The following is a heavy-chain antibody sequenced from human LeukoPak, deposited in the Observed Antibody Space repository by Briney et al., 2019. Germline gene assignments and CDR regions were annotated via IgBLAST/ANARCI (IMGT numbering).Heavy chain of an antibody. CDR1: GFTFSNAW. CDR3: TTDRAVARMGN. CDR2: IKSKTDGGTT. V-gene: IGHV3-15*01. J-gene: IGHJ4*02. D-gene: IGHD5-12*01. Sequence: PGGSLRLSCAASGFTFSNAWMSWVRQAPGKGLEWVGRIKSKTDGGTTDYAAPVKGRFTISRDDSKNTLSLQMNSLKTEDTAVYYCTTDRAVARMGNWGQGTLVTVSS.